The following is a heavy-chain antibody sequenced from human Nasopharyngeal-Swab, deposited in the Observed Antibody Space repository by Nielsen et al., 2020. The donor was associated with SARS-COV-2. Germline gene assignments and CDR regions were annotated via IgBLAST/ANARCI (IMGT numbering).Heavy chain of an antibody. CDR1: GYSFTSYW. D-gene: IGHD6-6*01. Sequence: KVSCKGSGYSFTSYWIGWVRQLPGKGLEWMGIIYTGDSDTRYSPSLQGQVTISADKSLSTAYRQWSSLKPSYTAMYYCARWYSSSTYYYYYYMDVWGKGTTVTVSS. V-gene: IGHV5-51*01. CDR2: IYTGDSDT. J-gene: IGHJ6*03. CDR3: ARWYSSSTYYYYYYMDV.